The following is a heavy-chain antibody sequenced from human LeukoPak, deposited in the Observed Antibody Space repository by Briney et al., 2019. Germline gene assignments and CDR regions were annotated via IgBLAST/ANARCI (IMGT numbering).Heavy chain of an antibody. CDR3: ARGEVVVAATYAFDI. J-gene: IGHJ3*02. CDR1: GYTFTGYY. V-gene: IGHV1-69*05. Sequence: ASVKVSCKASGYTFTGYYMHWVRQAPGQGLEWMGRIIPIFGTANYAQKFQGRVTITTDESTSTAYMELSSLRSEDTAVYYRARGEVVVAATYAFDIWGQGTMVTVSS. D-gene: IGHD2-15*01. CDR2: IIPIFGTA.